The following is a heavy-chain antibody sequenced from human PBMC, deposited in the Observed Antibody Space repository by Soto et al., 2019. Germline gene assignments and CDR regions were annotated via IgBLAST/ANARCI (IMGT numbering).Heavy chain of an antibody. CDR2: IYYSGST. CDR1: GGSISSSSYY. V-gene: IGHV4-39*07. J-gene: IGHJ5*02. Sequence: SETLSLTCTVSGGSISSSSYYWGWIRQPPGKGLEWIGSIYYSGSTYYNPSLKSRVTISVDTSKNQFSLKLSSVTAADTAVYYCVRDGTKTLRDWFDPWGQGISVTVSS. CDR3: VRDGTKTLRDWFDP. D-gene: IGHD1-1*01.